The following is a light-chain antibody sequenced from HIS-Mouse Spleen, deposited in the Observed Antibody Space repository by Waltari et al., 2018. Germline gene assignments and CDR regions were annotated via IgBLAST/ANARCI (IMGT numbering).Light chain of an antibody. CDR3: QTWGTGIHVV. V-gene: IGLV4-69*01. CDR1: RGHSSYA. J-gene: IGLJ2*01. CDR2: LNSDGSH. Sequence: QLVLTQSPSASASLGASVKLTCTLSRGHSSYAIAWHQQQPEKGPRYLMTLNSDGSHSKGGGIPDRFSGSSSGAERYLTISSLQSEDEADYYCQTWGTGIHVVFGGGTKLTVL.